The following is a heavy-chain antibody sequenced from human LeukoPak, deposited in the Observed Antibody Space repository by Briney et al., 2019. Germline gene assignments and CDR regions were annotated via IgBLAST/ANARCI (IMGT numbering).Heavy chain of an antibody. D-gene: IGHD3-10*01. CDR1: GYTFTGYY. J-gene: IGHJ5*02. CDR2: INPHSGGT. V-gene: IGHV1-2*02. CDR3: ARPLRVTMIRGAAFRASSDFDP. Sequence: ASVKVSCKASGYTFTGYYMHWVRQAPGQGLEWMGWINPHSGGTNYAQKFQGRVTMSRDTSISTAYMEVSRLRYDDTAVYYCARPLRVTMIRGAAFRASSDFDPWGQGTLVTVSS.